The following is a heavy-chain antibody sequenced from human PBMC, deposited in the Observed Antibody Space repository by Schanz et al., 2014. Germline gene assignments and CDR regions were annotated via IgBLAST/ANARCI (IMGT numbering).Heavy chain of an antibody. D-gene: IGHD3-10*01. CDR3: ARGRGFYDY. V-gene: IGHV1-46*01. CDR1: GYTFTSDS. Sequence: QVQLVQSGAEVKKPGASVKVSCKASGYTFTSDSMHWVRQAPGQGLEWMGMINPSGGSTTYAQRFQGRVSITADTSTNTAYMELSSLTSEDTAVHYCARGRGFYDYWGQGTLXTVSS. CDR2: INPSGGST. J-gene: IGHJ4*02.